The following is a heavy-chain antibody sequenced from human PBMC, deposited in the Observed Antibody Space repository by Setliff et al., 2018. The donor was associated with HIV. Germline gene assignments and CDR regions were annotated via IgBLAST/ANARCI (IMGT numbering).Heavy chain of an antibody. D-gene: IGHD6-13*01. CDR1: GASISNSNSY. Sequence: SETLSLTCTVYGASISNSNSYWGWIRQPPGKRLEWLGSIYQSGSTSYNPSPSSRLTISVDTSKNQVSLRLSSVTAADTGVYCARHRDPPGSRWIYYYYYMDLWGEGTTVTVS. J-gene: IGHJ6*03. V-gene: IGHV4-39*01. CDR2: IYQSGST. CDR3: ARHRDPPGSRWIYYYYYMDL.